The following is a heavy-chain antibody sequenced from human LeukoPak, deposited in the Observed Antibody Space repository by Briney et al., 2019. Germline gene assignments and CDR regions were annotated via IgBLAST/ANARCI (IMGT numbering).Heavy chain of an antibody. CDR2: VSDSGDGT. CDR3: AKDRACGQWNCQGSDY. CDR1: GFTLSNYA. D-gene: IGHD1-7*01. V-gene: IGHV3-23*01. Sequence: GGSLRLSCAASGFTLSNYAMYWVRQAPGKGLEWVLGVSDSGDGTHYADSVKGRFTISRDNSKNTLYLQMDNLSGEDTAVYYCAKDRACGQWNCQGSDYWGQGTLVTVSS. J-gene: IGHJ4*02.